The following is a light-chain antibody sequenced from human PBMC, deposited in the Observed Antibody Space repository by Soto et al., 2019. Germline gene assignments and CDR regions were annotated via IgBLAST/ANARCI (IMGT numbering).Light chain of an antibody. CDR3: QHYNSYSEA. CDR1: QTISSW. J-gene: IGKJ1*01. V-gene: IGKV1-5*03. Sequence: DIQMTHSPSTLSGSVGDRVTITCRASQTISSWLAWYQKKPGKTPKLLIYKASTLKSGGPSRCSGSGSGKEFTLTISSLQPDDFATYYSQHYNSYSEAFGKGTKVDIK. CDR2: KAS.